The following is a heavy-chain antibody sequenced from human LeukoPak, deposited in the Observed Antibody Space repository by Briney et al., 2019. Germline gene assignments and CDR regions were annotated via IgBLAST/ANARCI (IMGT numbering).Heavy chain of an antibody. Sequence: SVKVSCKTSGGTFSSYGISWVRQAPGQGLEWMGGIIPIFGTANYAQKFQGRVTITADESTSTAYMELSSLRSEDTAVYYCARDRRLLWFGEEEYWGQGTLVTVSS. J-gene: IGHJ4*02. CDR3: ARDRRLLWFGEEEY. D-gene: IGHD3-10*01. CDR1: GGTFSSYG. CDR2: IIPIFGTA. V-gene: IGHV1-69*13.